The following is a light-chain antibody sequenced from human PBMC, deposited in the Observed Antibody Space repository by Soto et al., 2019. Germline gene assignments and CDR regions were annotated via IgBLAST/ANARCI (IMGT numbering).Light chain of an antibody. Sequence: DIQMTQSPSTLSASVGDRVTITCRASQSIGSWLAWYQQKPGKAPKLLIYDASNLESGVPSRFSGSGSGTEFTLTISSLQPDDFATYYCQQYNSYPYTFGQGTKLEIK. CDR2: DAS. V-gene: IGKV1-5*01. CDR1: QSIGSW. J-gene: IGKJ2*01. CDR3: QQYNSYPYT.